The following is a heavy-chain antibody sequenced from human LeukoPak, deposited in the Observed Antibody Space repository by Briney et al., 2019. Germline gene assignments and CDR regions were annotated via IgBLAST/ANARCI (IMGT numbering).Heavy chain of an antibody. CDR2: IYTSGST. D-gene: IGHD2-2*01. J-gene: IGHJ4*02. CDR1: GGSFSGYY. Sequence: PSETLSLTCAVYGGSFSGYYWSWIRQPAGKGLEWIGRIYTSGSTNYNPSLKSRVTISVDTSKNQFSLKLSSVTAADTAVYYCASTFVVVPAAMPFDYWGQGTLVTVSS. V-gene: IGHV4-59*10. CDR3: ASTFVVVPAAMPFDY.